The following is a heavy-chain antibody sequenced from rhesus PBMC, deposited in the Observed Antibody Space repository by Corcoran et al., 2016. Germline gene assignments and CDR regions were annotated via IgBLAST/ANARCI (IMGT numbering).Heavy chain of an antibody. CDR3: ARDPYGNRYFDL. D-gene: IGHD4-35*01. CDR1: GGSISGFSY. CDR2: IYGNSAST. V-gene: IGHV4-73*01. Sequence: QVKLQQWGEGLVKPSETLSLTCAVYGGSISGFSYWSWTRPPPGKGLEWIGYIYGNSASTNYNPSLKNRVTISKDTSKNQFSLKLSSVTAADTAVYYCARDPYGNRYFDLWGPGTPITISS. J-gene: IGHJ2*01.